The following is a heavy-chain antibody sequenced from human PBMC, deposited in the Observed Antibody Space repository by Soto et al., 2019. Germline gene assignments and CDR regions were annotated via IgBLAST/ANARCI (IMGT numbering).Heavy chain of an antibody. J-gene: IGHJ6*02. D-gene: IGHD1-26*01. CDR2: IYSGGST. V-gene: IGHV3-53*01. CDR1: GFTVRSNY. Sequence: PGGSLRLSCAASGFTVRSNYMSWVRQAPGKGLEWVSVIYSGGSTYYADSVKGRFTISRDNSKNTLYLQMNSLRAEDTAVYYCARMRGGSYTRSGMDVWGQGTTVTVSS. CDR3: ARMRGGSYTRSGMDV.